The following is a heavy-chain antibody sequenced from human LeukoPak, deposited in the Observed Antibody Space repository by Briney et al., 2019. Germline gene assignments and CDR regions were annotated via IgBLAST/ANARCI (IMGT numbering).Heavy chain of an antibody. J-gene: IGHJ4*02. Sequence: PSETLSLTCTVSGGSISRRSYYWGWIRQPPGKGLEWIGSIYYSGSTYYNPSLKSRVTISVDTSKNQFSLKLSSVIAADTAVYYCAEAGRGLRSPMLGNWGQGALVTVSS. D-gene: IGHD4-17*01. CDR1: GGSISRRSYY. CDR3: AEAGRGLRSPMLGN. CDR2: IYYSGST. V-gene: IGHV4-39*01.